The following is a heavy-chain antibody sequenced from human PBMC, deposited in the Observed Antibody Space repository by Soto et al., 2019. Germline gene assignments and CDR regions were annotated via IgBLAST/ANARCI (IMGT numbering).Heavy chain of an antibody. J-gene: IGHJ4*02. V-gene: IGHV3-23*05. Sequence: PGGSLRLSCAASGITFGSRAMYWVRQAPGEGLEWVSIIYNNGRGAKYADSVRDRFTISRDNSKKTLYLQMISLRADDAAVYYFAKGAKDYYPGSRIFDFWGRGTLVTVSS. D-gene: IGHD3-10*01. CDR3: AKGAKDYYPGSRIFDF. CDR2: IYNNGRGA. CDR1: GITFGSRA.